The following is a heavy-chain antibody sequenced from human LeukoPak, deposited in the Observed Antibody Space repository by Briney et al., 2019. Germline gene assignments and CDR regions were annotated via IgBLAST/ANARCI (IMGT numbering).Heavy chain of an antibody. J-gene: IGHJ3*02. CDR3: AREDSSLSRAFDI. CDR1: GGFISTYY. V-gene: IGHV4-4*07. Sequence: SETLSLTCTVSGGFISTYYWSWIRQPAGKGLEWIGRIYTSGNTNYDLSLKSRVTMSVDMSKNQFSLKLGSVTAADTAVYYCAREDSSLSRAFDIWGQGTMVTVSS. CDR2: IYTSGNT. D-gene: IGHD2-15*01.